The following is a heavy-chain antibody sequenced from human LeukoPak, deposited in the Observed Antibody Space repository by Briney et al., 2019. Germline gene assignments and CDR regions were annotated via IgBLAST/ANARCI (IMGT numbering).Heavy chain of an antibody. CDR3: ARDPYSSDYFDY. D-gene: IGHD6-25*01. Sequence: GGSLRLSCGASGFMFTAHDMHWVRQAPGKGPEWVAFIQNDGSDKYYADSVKGRFTISRDNAKNSLYLQMNSLRAEDTAVYYCARDPYSSDYFDYWGQGTLVTVSS. J-gene: IGHJ4*02. CDR1: GFMFTAHD. CDR2: IQNDGSDK. V-gene: IGHV3-30*02.